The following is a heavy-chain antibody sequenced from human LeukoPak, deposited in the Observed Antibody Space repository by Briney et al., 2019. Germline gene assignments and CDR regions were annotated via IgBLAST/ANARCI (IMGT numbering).Heavy chain of an antibody. V-gene: IGHV1-46*01. Sequence: GASVKVSCKASGYTFTSYYMHWVRQAPGQGLEWMGIINPSGGSTSYAQKFQGRVTMTRDMSTSTVYMELSSLRSEDTAVYYCAASDQIGNWFDPWGQGTLVTVSS. D-gene: IGHD2-2*01. CDR2: INPSGGST. CDR1: GYTFTSYY. CDR3: AASDQIGNWFDP. J-gene: IGHJ5*02.